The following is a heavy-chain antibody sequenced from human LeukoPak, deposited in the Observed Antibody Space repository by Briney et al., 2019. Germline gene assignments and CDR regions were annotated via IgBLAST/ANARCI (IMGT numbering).Heavy chain of an antibody. CDR1: GFTIFNYW. J-gene: IGHJ4*02. CDR2: IDLDGSQK. D-gene: IGHD4/OR15-4a*01. CDR3: ARDVDYANPRHDY. V-gene: IGHV3-7*01. Sequence: GGSLRLSCATSGFTIFNYWMSWVRQAPGKGLEWVANIDLDGSQKYYVDSLKGRFTISRDNAKNSVYLQMNSLRAEDTAVYYCARDVDYANPRHDYWGQGTLVTVSS.